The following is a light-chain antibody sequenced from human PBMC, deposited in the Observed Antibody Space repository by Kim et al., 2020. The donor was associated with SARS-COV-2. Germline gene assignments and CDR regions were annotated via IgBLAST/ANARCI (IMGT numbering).Light chain of an antibody. CDR2: EVS. CDR3: QQYSRYWT. CDR1: QNVNKF. V-gene: IGKV1-5*01. Sequence: DIQMTQSPSTLSASIGDRVTITCRASQNVNKFLAWYQQKPGKAPTLLISEVSRLESGVPPRFSGSGSGTEFTLTITSLQPDDFASYYCQQYSRYWTFGQGTKVEI. J-gene: IGKJ1*01.